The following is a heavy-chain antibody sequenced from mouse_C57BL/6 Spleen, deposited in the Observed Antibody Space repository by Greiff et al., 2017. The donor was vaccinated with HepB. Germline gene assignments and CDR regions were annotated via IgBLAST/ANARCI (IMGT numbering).Heavy chain of an antibody. V-gene: IGHV5-17*01. CDR3: ATYGNYAMDY. CDR1: GFTFSDYG. J-gene: IGHJ4*01. D-gene: IGHD2-1*01. Sequence: DVMLVESGGGLVKPGGSLKLSCAASGFTFSDYGMHWVRQAPEKGLEWVAYISSGSSTIYYADTVKGRFTISRDNAKNTLVLQMTSLRSEDTAMYYCATYGNYAMDYWGQGTSVTVSS. CDR2: ISSGSSTI.